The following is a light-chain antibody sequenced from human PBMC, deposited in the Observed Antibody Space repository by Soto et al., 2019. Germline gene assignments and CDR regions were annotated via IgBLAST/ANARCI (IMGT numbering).Light chain of an antibody. CDR3: SSYTSSSSYV. J-gene: IGLJ1*01. Sequence: QSVLTQPASVSDSPGQSITISCIVTSSDLGAFNHVSWHQQHPGKAPKLIIYDVINRPSGVSNRFSGSKTGNTASLIISGLQAEDEADYYRSSYTSSSSYVFGSGTKVTVL. CDR1: SSDLGAFNH. V-gene: IGLV2-14*03. CDR2: DVI.